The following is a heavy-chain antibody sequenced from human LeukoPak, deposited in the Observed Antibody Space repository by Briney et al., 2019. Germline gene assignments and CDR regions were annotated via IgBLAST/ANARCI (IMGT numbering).Heavy chain of an antibody. J-gene: IGHJ4*02. CDR3: ARELAEYYGSGSYVFDY. V-gene: IGHV3-33*01. Sequence: TGRSLRLSCAASGFTFSSYGMHWVRQAPGKGLEWVAVIWYDGSNKYYADSVKGRFTISRDNSKNTLYLQMNSLRAEDTAVYYCARELAEYYGSGSYVFDYWGQGTLVTVSS. D-gene: IGHD3-10*01. CDR1: GFTFSSYG. CDR2: IWYDGSNK.